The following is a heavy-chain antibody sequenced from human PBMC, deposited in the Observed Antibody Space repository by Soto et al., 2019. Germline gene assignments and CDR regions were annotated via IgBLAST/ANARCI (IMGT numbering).Heavy chain of an antibody. V-gene: IGHV4-38-2*01. CDR3: ARGKAYYYDSSGYYDDDAFDI. CDR2: IYHSGST. Sequence: ASETLSLTCAVSGYSISSGYYWGWIRQPPGKGLEWIGSIYHSGSTYYNPSLKSRVTISVDTSKNQFSLKLSSVTAADTAVYYCARGKAYYYDSSGYYDDDAFDIWGQGTMVTVSS. D-gene: IGHD3-22*01. CDR1: GYSISSGYY. J-gene: IGHJ3*02.